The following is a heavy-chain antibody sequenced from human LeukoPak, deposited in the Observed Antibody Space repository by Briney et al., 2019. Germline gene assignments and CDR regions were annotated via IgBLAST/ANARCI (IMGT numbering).Heavy chain of an antibody. CDR1: GFTFSNFA. CDR2: LSGSGGTT. Sequence: GGSLRLSCAASGFTFSNFAMTWVRQAPGKGLEWVSTLSGSGGTTFSADSVKGRFTISRDNSKNTLYLQMNSLRVEDTAVYYCARSPGIQLWLPFDYWGQGTLVTVSS. CDR3: ARSPGIQLWLPFDY. J-gene: IGHJ4*02. V-gene: IGHV3-23*01. D-gene: IGHD5-18*01.